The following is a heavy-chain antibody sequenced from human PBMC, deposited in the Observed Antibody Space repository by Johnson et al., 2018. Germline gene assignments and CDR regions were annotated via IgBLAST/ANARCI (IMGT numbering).Heavy chain of an antibody. D-gene: IGHD3-3*01. J-gene: IGHJ6*02. CDR1: GFTFSSYD. CDR2: IGTAGDT. V-gene: IGHV3-13*01. Sequence: VQLVESGGGLVQPGGSLRLSCAASGFTFSSYDMHWVRQATGKGLEWVSAIGTAGDTYYPGSVKGRFTISRENAKKSLYLQMNSLRAENTAVYYCAREGDFWSGLGVYYYYYYGMDVWGQGTTVTVSS. CDR3: AREGDFWSGLGVYYYYYYGMDV.